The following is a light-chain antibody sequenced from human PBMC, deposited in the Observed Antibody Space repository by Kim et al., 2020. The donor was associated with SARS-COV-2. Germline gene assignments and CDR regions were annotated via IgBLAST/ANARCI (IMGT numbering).Light chain of an antibody. J-gene: IGKJ4*01. CDR1: QRVSSN. CDR2: GAS. Sequence: SVTPGERATLSCRASQRVSSNLAWYQQKPGQAPRLLIYGASTRATGIPARFSGSGSGTEFTLTISSLQSEDFAVYYCQQYNNWPLTVGGGTKVEI. CDR3: QQYNNWPLT. V-gene: IGKV3-15*01.